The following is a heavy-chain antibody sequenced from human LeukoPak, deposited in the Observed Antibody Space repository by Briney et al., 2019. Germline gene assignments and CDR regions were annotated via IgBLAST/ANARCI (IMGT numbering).Heavy chain of an antibody. V-gene: IGHV3-23*01. CDR1: GFTFSSYA. CDR3: AKDLYSSSWYDTQGDY. D-gene: IGHD6-13*01. Sequence: GGSLRLSCAASGFTFSSYAMSWVRQAPGKGLEWVSAISGSGGSTYYADSVKGRFTISRDNSKNTLYLQMNSLRAEDTAVYYCAKDLYSSSWYDTQGDYWGQGTLVTVLS. J-gene: IGHJ4*02. CDR2: ISGSGGST.